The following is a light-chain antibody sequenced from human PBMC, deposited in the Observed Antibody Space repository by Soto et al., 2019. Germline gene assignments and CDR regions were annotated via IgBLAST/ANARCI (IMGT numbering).Light chain of an antibody. CDR2: DAS. CDR1: QTINKN. V-gene: IGKV1-39*01. J-gene: IGKJ2*01. Sequence: DIQMTQSPTSLSASVGDRVTITCRASQTINKNLNWYRHKLGKAPELLIYDASDSQAGVPSRFRGSGSGTDFTLIISGLQPEDFATYYCQQSYNSPYTFGQGTKLEIK. CDR3: QQSYNSPYT.